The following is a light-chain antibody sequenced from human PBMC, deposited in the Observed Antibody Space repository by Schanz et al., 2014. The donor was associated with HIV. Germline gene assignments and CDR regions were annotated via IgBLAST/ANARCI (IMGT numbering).Light chain of an antibody. CDR3: QQYGSSLYT. CDR1: QRLHSAY. CDR2: ATS. V-gene: IGKV3-20*01. Sequence: EIVLTQSPGSLSLSPGGRATLSCGASQRLHSAYLAWYQHKPGQAPRLVIYATSTRAAGIPDRFSGSGSGTDFSLTISRLEPEDFAVYYCQQYGSSLYTFGQGTKLEIK. J-gene: IGKJ2*01.